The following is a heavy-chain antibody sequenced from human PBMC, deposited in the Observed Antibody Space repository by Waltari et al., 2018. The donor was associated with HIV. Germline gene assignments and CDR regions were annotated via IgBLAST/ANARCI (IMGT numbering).Heavy chain of an antibody. V-gene: IGHV4-34*01. CDR3: ARGLGGDYVGYFYYGMDV. J-gene: IGHJ6*02. CDR2: INNSGDS. D-gene: IGHD4-17*01. CDR1: GAAFGGYY. Sequence: QVQLQQWCTGLLKPSETLSLTCAVSGAAFGGYYWTWTRQPPGKGLEWIGDINNSGDSNHNPSLKSRFSISVDTSKKQFSLKRSSVTAADTAVYYCARGLGGDYVGYFYYGMDVWGQGTTVTVSS.